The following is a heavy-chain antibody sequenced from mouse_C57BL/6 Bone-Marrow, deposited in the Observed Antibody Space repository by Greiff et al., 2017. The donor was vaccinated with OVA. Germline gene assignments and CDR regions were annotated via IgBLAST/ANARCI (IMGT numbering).Heavy chain of an antibody. V-gene: IGHV5-6*01. CDR2: ISGGGSYT. CDR3: ARHYYGSSYENFDY. J-gene: IGHJ2*01. D-gene: IGHD1-1*01. Sequence: VESGGDLVKPGGSLKPSCAASGFTFSSYGMSWVRQTPDKRLEWVATISGGGSYTYYPDSVKGRFTIYRDNAKNTLYLQMSSLKSEDTAMYYCARHYYGSSYENFDYWGQGTTLTVSS. CDR1: GFTFSSYG.